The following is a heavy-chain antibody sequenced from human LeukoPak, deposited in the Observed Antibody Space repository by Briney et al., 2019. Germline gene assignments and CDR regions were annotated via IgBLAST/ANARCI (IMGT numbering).Heavy chain of an antibody. CDR3: ARHIGLTTRYLDY. Sequence: ESLKISCKSSGYTFTNYWVGWVRQMPGKGLEWMGIIYPGDSDARYSPSFQGHVTISADKSITTAYLQWSSLKASDTAMYYCARHIGLTTRYLDYWGQGTLVTVSS. CDR1: GYTFTNYW. J-gene: IGHJ4*02. V-gene: IGHV5-51*01. D-gene: IGHD4/OR15-4a*01. CDR2: IYPGDSDA.